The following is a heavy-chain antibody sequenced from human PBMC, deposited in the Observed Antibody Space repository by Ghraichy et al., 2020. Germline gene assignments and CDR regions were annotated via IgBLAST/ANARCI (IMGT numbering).Heavy chain of an antibody. CDR3: ARGGDFWSGYPFDY. CDR1: GGSISSYY. D-gene: IGHD3-3*01. J-gene: IGHJ4*02. CDR2: IYYSGNT. Sequence: SETLSLTCNIYGGSISSYYGSWIRQHRGKGLEWIGHIYYSGNTNFNPSLKSRVTISVDTSKNQFSLKLSSVTAADTAVYYCARGGDFWSGYPFDYWGQGTLVYVSA. V-gene: IGHV4-59*01.